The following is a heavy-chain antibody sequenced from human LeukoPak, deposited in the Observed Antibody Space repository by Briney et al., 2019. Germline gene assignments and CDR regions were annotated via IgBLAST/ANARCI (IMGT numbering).Heavy chain of an antibody. J-gene: IGHJ4*02. CDR3: ARANYGSGSYYGDY. CDR2: ISAYNGNT. CDR1: GYTFTSYG. V-gene: IGHV1-18*01. Sequence: ASVKVPCKASGYTFTSYGISWVRQAPGQGLEWMGWISAYNGNTNYAQKLQGRVTMTTDTSTSTAYMELRSLRSDDTAVYYCARANYGSGSYYGDYWGQGTLVTVSS. D-gene: IGHD3-10*01.